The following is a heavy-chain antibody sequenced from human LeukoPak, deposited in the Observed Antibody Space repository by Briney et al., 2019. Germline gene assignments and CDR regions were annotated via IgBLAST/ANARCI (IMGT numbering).Heavy chain of an antibody. CDR2: ISGSGAGT. D-gene: IGHD2-15*01. CDR3: AKWTEGGP. J-gene: IGHJ5*02. Sequence: GGSLRPSCAASGFTFSSYAMSWVRQAPGKGLEWVSAISGSGAGTYYADSVKGRFTISRDNSKNTLYLQVNTLRAEDTAIYYCAKWTEGGPWGQGTLVTVSS. CDR1: GFTFSSYA. V-gene: IGHV3-23*01.